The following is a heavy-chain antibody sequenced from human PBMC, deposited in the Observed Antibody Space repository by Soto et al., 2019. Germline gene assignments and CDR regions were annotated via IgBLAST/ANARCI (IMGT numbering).Heavy chain of an antibody. CDR1: GFTFNAYA. V-gene: IGHV3-23*01. CDR3: AKDRLYQYDSSGYRFDY. Sequence: EVQLLESGGGLVQPGGSLRLSCAGSGFTFNAYAMGWVRQAPGKGLEWVSAISGSGGRTYYADSVKGRFTISRDNSSNTLYLQMTSLRAEDTAAYYCAKDRLYQYDSSGYRFDYWGPGTLVTVSS. J-gene: IGHJ4*02. CDR2: ISGSGGRT. D-gene: IGHD3-22*01.